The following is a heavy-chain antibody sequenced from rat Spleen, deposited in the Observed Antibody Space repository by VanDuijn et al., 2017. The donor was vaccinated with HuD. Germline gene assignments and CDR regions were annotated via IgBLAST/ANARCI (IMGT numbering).Heavy chain of an antibody. V-gene: IGHV6-21*01. CDR3: TRRGFITTIFDY. J-gene: IGHJ2*01. CDR1: GFTFSDYR. D-gene: IGHD1-10*01. CDR2: IRNKANNYAT. Sequence: EVKLEESGGGLVQPGMSVKLSCTTSGFTFSDYRMEWVRQAPGKGLEWVAEIRNKANNYATYYGKSVKGRFTISRDDSKSIVYLQMNSIRSEDTGIYYCTRRGFITTIFDYWGQGVMVTVSS.